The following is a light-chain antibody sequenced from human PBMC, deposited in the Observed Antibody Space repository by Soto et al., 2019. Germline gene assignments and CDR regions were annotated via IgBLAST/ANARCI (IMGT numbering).Light chain of an antibody. J-gene: IGKJ5*01. CDR2: DAS. V-gene: IGKV3D-20*02. Sequence: EILLMQSPCTLSLSPGERATLSCRASQTLRRTYIAWYQQKPGQAPRVLIYDASVRATGTPARLSGSGSGTAFTLTISSIEPEDFALYYCQQRSTWPTFGQGTRLEIK. CDR3: QQRSTWPT. CDR1: QTLRRTY.